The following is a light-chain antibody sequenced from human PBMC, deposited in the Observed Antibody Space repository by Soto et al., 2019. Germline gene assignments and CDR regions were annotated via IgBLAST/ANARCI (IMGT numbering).Light chain of an antibody. V-gene: IGLV1-40*01. CDR2: GNS. J-gene: IGLJ3*02. CDR1: SSNIGAGYD. Sequence: QSVLTQPPSVSGAPGQRVTIYCTESSSNIGAGYDVHWYQQLPGTAPKLLIYGNSNRPSGVPDRFSGSKSGTSASLAITGLQAEDEAEYYCQSYDSSLRGSVFGGGNKLTVL. CDR3: QSYDSSLRGSV.